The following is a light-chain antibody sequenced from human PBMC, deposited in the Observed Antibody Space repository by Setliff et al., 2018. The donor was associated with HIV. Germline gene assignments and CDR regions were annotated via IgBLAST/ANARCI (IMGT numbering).Light chain of an antibody. CDR2: EVR. J-gene: IGLJ1*01. CDR3: SSYTSSSTLYV. Sequence: QSALTQPASVSGSPGQSLTISCTGTSSDVGGYSYVSWYQQHHGKAPKLIIYEVRNRPSGVSNRFSGSKSGNTASLTISGLQAEDEADYYCSSYTSSSTLYVFGTGTKVTVL. V-gene: IGLV2-14*01. CDR1: SSDVGGYSY.